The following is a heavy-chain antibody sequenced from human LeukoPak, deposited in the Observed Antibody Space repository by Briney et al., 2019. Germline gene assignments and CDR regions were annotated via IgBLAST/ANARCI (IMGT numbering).Heavy chain of an antibody. V-gene: IGHV3-23*01. CDR1: GFTFSSYA. CDR3: AKDGGVCTNGVCDTAYYFDY. J-gene: IGHJ4*02. D-gene: IGHD2-8*01. CDR2: ISGSGGST. Sequence: GGSLRLSCAASGFTFSSYAMSWVRQAPGKGLEWVSAISGSGGSTYYADSVKGRFTISRDNSKNTLYLQMNSLRAEDTAVYYCAKDGGVCTNGVCDTAYYFDYCGQGNLVTASS.